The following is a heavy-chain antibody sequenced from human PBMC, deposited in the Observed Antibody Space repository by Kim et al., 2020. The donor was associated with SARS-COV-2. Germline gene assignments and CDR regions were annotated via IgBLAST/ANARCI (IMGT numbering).Heavy chain of an antibody. V-gene: IGHV3-72*01. CDR3: VRGYNGLDV. Sequence: GGSLRLSCAASGFTFSDRYMDWVRQAPGKGLEWVGRIRNKANSYTTEYAASVKGRFTISRDDSQNSLYLQMSSLKSEDTAVYYCVRGYNGLDVWGQGTTV. J-gene: IGHJ6*02. CDR2: IRNKANSYTT. CDR1: GFTFSDRY.